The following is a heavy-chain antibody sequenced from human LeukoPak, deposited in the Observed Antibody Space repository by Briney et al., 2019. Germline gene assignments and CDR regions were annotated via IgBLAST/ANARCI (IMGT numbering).Heavy chain of an antibody. CDR1: GGSISGYS. V-gene: IGHV4-4*07. Sequence: SETLSLTCTVSGGSISGYSWSWVREPAGKGLEWIGRIYTIGSTNYNPSLKSRVTMSVDTSKNQFSLKLSSVTAADTAVYYCARSPHKYSSSKDFDYWGQGTLVTVSS. CDR2: IYTIGST. J-gene: IGHJ4*02. D-gene: IGHD6-6*01. CDR3: ARSPHKYSSSKDFDY.